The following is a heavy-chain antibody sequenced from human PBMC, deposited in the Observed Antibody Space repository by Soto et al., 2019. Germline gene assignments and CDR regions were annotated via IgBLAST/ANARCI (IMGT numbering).Heavy chain of an antibody. J-gene: IGHJ4*02. Sequence: GESLKISCKGSGYSFTSYWIGWVRQMPGKGLEWMGIIYPGDSETRYSPSFQGQVTISADKSINTAYLQWSSLKASDTAMYYCARQPLPSPYDSSGFYYYFDYWGQGTLVTVSS. D-gene: IGHD3-22*01. CDR2: IYPGDSET. CDR1: GYSFTSYW. V-gene: IGHV5-51*01. CDR3: ARQPLPSPYDSSGFYYYFDY.